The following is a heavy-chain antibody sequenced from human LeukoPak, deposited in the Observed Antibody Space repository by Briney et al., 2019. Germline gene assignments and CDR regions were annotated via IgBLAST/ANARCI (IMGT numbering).Heavy chain of an antibody. D-gene: IGHD3-22*01. Sequence: GGSLRLSCAASGFTFSSYSMNWVRQAPGKGLEWVSSISSSSYIYYADSVKGRFTISRDNAKNSLYLQMNSLRAEDTAVYYCARDKRGGVVVITYYYYYYYMDVWGKGTTVTVSS. CDR1: GFTFSSYS. CDR2: ISSSSYI. CDR3: ARDKRGGVVVITYYYYYYYMDV. V-gene: IGHV3-21*01. J-gene: IGHJ6*03.